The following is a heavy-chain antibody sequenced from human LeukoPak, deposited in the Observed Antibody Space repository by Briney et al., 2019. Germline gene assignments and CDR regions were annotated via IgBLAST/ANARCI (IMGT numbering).Heavy chain of an antibody. V-gene: IGHV4-39*01. CDR2: IYYSGST. D-gene: IGHD3-9*01. J-gene: IGHJ6*03. CDR1: GGSISSSSYY. Sequence: SETLSLTCTVSGGSISSSSYYWGWIRQPPGKGREWIGSIYYSGSTYYNPSLKSRVTISVDTSKNQFSLKLSSVTAADTAVYYCVRHVPLRYFDRPNYYYYMDVWGKGTTVTVSS. CDR3: VRHVPLRYFDRPNYYYYMDV.